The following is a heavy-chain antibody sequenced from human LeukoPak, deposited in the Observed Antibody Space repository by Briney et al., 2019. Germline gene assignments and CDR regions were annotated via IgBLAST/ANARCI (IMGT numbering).Heavy chain of an antibody. CDR2: ISPNSGDT. CDR1: GYTITGHY. CDR3: ARARQGAGTYAFDI. J-gene: IGHJ3*02. D-gene: IGHD6-13*01. V-gene: IGHV1-2*02. Sequence: ASVKVSCKASGYTITGHYMQWVRQAPGQGLEWMGWISPNSGDTLHAQKFQGRVTMARDTSINTAYMELSSLRSDDTAVYYCARARQGAGTYAFDIWGQGTMVTVSS.